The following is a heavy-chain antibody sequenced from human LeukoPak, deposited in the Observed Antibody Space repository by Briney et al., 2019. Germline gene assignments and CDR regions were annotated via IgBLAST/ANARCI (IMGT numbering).Heavy chain of an antibody. D-gene: IGHD3-3*01. CDR2: INTNTGNP. Sequence: GASVRVSCKASGYIFTTYALNWVRQARGQGLEWMGWINTNTGNPTYAQGFTGRFVFSLDTSVSTAYLQISSLNAEESAGYYCARDRRTIFGVVTAFEYWGQEPVVSVPS. CDR3: ARDRRTIFGVVTAFEY. J-gene: IGHJ4*02. V-gene: IGHV7-4-1*02. CDR1: GYIFTTYA.